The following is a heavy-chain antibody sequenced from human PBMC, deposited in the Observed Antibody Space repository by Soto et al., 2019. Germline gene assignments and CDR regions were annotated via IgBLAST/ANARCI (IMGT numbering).Heavy chain of an antibody. CDR2: LSGGGSTT. CDR1: GFTFSLSA. CDR3: AKGPEYDILTGCDY. V-gene: IGHV3-23*01. J-gene: IGHJ4*02. D-gene: IGHD3-9*01. Sequence: EVQLLESGGGFVQPGESLRLSCAASGFTFSLSAMSWVRQAPVRGLDWVSSLSGGGSTTDYADSVKGRFTISRDNSKNTVHLQMNSLRAEDTPLYYCAKGPEYDILTGCDYWGQGALVTVSS.